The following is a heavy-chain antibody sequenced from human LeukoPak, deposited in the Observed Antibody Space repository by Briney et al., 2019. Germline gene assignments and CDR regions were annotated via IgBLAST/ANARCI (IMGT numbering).Heavy chain of an antibody. CDR1: GFTFSDYY. CDR2: ISSSGSTI. D-gene: IGHD3-22*01. J-gene: IGHJ4*02. V-gene: IGHV3-11*04. Sequence: GGSLRLSCAASGFTFSDYYMSWIRQAPGKGLEWVSYISSSGSTIYYADSVKGRFTISRDNAKNSLYLQMNSLRAEDTAVCYCARVHYDSSGYYYDYWGQGTLVTVSS. CDR3: ARVHYDSSGYYYDY.